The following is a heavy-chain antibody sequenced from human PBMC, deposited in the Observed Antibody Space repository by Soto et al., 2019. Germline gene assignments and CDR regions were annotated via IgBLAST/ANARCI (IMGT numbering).Heavy chain of an antibody. CDR2: ITYSGGST. V-gene: IGHV3-23*01. CDR3: EKEHDIVDAFDN. D-gene: IGHD1-26*01. Sequence: GGSLRLSCAASGFTFSSYAMSWVRQAPGKGLEWVSAITYSGGSTYYADSVKGRVTISRDKSKNTLCLQMNSLRAEDTAVEYCEKEHDIVDAFDNWGQGTMVTVSS. J-gene: IGHJ4*02. CDR1: GFTFSSYA.